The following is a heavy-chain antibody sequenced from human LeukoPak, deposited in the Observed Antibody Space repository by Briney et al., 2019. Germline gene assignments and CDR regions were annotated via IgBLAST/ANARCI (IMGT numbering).Heavy chain of an antibody. CDR2: INRYNGDP. CDR1: GYRFTTYG. Sequence: GASVKVSCKASGYRFTTYGISWLRQAPGQGLAWVGWINRYNGDPNYAQTFQGRVVMTTDTSTSTAYMELRSLRHDDTAVYYCARWYFDYIWGTHRYDYFDYWGQGTLVTVTS. V-gene: IGHV1-18*01. D-gene: IGHD3-16*02. J-gene: IGHJ4*02. CDR3: ARWYFDYIWGTHRYDYFDY.